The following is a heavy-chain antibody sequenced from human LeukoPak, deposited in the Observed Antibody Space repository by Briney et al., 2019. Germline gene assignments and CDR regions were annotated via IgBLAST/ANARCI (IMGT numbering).Heavy chain of an antibody. Sequence: PGGSLRLSCAASGFTFSSYEMSWVRQAPGKGLGWVSFISSSGNTIYYADSVKGRFIISRDNAKNSLYLQMNSLRTEDTAVYYCARERPGEDTFDIWGQGTMVTVSS. CDR3: ARERPGEDTFDI. CDR2: ISSSGNTI. D-gene: IGHD7-27*01. J-gene: IGHJ3*02. CDR1: GFTFSSYE. V-gene: IGHV3-48*03.